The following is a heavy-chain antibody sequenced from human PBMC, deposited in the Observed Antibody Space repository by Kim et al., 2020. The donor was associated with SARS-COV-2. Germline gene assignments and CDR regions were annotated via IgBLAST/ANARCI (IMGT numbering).Heavy chain of an antibody. J-gene: IGHJ4*02. D-gene: IGHD2-15*01. CDR3: ARNSGGTRQFDY. V-gene: IGHV1-8*01. CDR2: MNPNSGNT. CDR1: GYTFTSYD. Sequence: ASVKVSCKASGYTFTSYDINWVRQATGQGLEWMGWMNPNSGNTGYAQKFQGRVTMTRNTSISTAYMELSSLRSEDTAVYYCARNSGGTRQFDYWGQGTLVTGSS.